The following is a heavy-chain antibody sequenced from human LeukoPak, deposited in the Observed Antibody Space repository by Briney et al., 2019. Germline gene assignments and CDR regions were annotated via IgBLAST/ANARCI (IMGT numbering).Heavy chain of an antibody. Sequence: PSETLSLTCTVSGGSISSYYWSWIRQPAGRGLEWIGRIYTSGSTNYNPSLKSRVTMSVDTSKNQFSLKLSSVTAADTAVYYCARDGVGCSGGSCYGNDAFDIWGQGTMVTVSS. CDR1: GGSISSYY. D-gene: IGHD2-15*01. CDR3: ARDGVGCSGGSCYGNDAFDI. CDR2: IYTSGST. V-gene: IGHV4-4*07. J-gene: IGHJ3*02.